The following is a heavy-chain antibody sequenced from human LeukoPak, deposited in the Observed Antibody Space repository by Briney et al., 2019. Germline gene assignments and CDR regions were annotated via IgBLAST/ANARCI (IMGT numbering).Heavy chain of an antibody. CDR2: INHSGST. Sequence: GSLRLSCAASGFTFSSYSMNWVRQPPGKGLEWIGEINHSGSTNYNPSLKSRVTISVDTSKNQFSLKLSSVTAADTAVYYCARAKPGIAVAGTSNWFDPWGQGTLVTVSS. J-gene: IGHJ5*02. D-gene: IGHD6-19*01. V-gene: IGHV4-34*01. CDR3: ARAKPGIAVAGTSNWFDP. CDR1: GFTFSSYS.